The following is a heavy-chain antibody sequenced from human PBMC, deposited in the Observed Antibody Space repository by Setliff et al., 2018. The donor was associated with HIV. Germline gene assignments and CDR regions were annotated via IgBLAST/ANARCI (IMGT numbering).Heavy chain of an antibody. CDR3: ARDHCSSSGCYEYSYHGMDV. J-gene: IGHJ6*02. D-gene: IGHD2-2*01. Sequence: ASVKVSCKASRSTFNSHTINWVRQAPGQGLDWMGRIIPILGVANYAQKFQGRVTMTRDTSISTAYMEVSRLRSDDTAVYYCARDHCSSSGCYEYSYHGMDVWGQGTTVTVSS. CDR2: IIPILGVA. CDR1: RSTFNSHT. V-gene: IGHV1-2*02.